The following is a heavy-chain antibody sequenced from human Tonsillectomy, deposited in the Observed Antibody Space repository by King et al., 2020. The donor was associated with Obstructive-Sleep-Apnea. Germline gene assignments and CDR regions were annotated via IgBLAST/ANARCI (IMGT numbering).Heavy chain of an antibody. CDR3: ASRYFDNSAYYYFDF. Sequence: QLVQSGAEVKKPGASVKVSCKTSGYSFSNYVMHWVRQAPGQRLEWMGWINAGNGNTKYSQKFHGRVTISRDTSASTAYMELSSLRPEDTAVYYCASRYFDNSAYYYFDFWGQGTLVTVPS. CDR2: INAGNGNT. CDR1: GYSFSNYV. V-gene: IGHV1-3*01. J-gene: IGHJ4*02. D-gene: IGHD3-22*01.